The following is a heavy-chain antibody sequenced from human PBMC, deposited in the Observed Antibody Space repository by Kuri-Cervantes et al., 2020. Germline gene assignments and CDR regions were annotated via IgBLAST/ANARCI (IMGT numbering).Heavy chain of an antibody. CDR1: GLTFSSYS. V-gene: IGHV3-48*01. D-gene: IGHD3-3*01. Sequence: GGSLRLSCAASGLTFSSYSMNWVRQAPGKGLEWVSYISSSSSTIYYADSVKGRFTISRDNAKNSLYLQMNSLRAEDTAVYYCARDAPYYEAYYFDYWGQGTLVTVSS. CDR3: ARDAPYYEAYYFDY. CDR2: ISSSSSTI. J-gene: IGHJ4*02.